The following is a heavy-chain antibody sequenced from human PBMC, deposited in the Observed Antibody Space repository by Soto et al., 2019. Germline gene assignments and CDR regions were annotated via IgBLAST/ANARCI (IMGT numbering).Heavy chain of an antibody. J-gene: IGHJ6*02. Sequence: PGGSLRLSCAASGFTFSSYGMHWVRQAPGKGLEWVAVISYDGSNKYYADSVKGRFTISRDNSKNTLYLQMNSLRAEDTAVYYCTRDYVMDVWGQGTTVTVSS. CDR2: ISYDGSNK. V-gene: IGHV3-30*03. CDR3: TRDYVMDV. CDR1: GFTFSSYG.